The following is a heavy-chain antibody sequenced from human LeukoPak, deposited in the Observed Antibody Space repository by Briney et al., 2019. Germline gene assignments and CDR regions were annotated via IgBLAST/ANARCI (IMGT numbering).Heavy chain of an antibody. D-gene: IGHD4-17*01. Sequence: PSETLSLTCTVSGGSVSSGSYYWSWIRQPPGKGLEWIGYIYYSGSTNYNPSLKSRVTISVDTSKNQFSLRLSSVTAADTAVYYCARDPYGDYRIDYWGQGTLVTVSS. CDR1: GGSVSSGSYY. CDR3: ARDPYGDYRIDY. J-gene: IGHJ4*02. V-gene: IGHV4-61*01. CDR2: IYYSGST.